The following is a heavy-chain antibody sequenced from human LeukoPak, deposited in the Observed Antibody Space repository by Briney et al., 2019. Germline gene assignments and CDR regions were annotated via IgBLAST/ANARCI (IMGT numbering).Heavy chain of an antibody. J-gene: IGHJ3*02. D-gene: IGHD3-10*01. CDR2: ISSCSSYI. CDR1: GFTFSSYS. CDR3: ARDSPLFYGPPDPGAFDI. V-gene: IGHV3-21*01. Sequence: PGGSLRLSCAASGFTFSSYSMNWVRQAPGKGLEWVSSISSCSSYIYYADSVKGRFTISRDNAKNSLYLQMNSLRAEDTAVYYCARDSPLFYGPPDPGAFDIWGQGTMVTVSS.